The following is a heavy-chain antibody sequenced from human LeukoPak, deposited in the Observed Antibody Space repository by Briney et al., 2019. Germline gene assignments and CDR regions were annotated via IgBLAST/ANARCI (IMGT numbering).Heavy chain of an antibody. CDR3: ARVVVQLLSAIPYHFDY. J-gene: IGHJ4*02. Sequence: SETLSLTCAVYGGSFSGYYWSWIRQPPGKGLEWIGEINHSGSTNYNPSLKSRVTISVDTSKNQFSLKLSSVTAADTAVYYCARVVVQLLSAIPYHFDYWGQGTLVTVSS. CDR2: INHSGST. V-gene: IGHV4-34*01. CDR1: GGSFSGYY. D-gene: IGHD2-2*01.